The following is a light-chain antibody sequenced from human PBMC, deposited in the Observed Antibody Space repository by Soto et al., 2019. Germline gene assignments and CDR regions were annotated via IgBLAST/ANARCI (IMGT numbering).Light chain of an antibody. CDR1: QSVSSY. J-gene: IGKJ2*01. CDR3: QQRSNWPLNT. CDR2: DAS. V-gene: IGKV3-11*01. Sequence: EIVLTQSPATLSLSPGERATLSCRASQSVSSYLAWYQQKPGQAPRLLIYDASNRATGIPARFSGSGSGTDFTLTISGLEPEDFAVYYCQQRSNWPLNTFGQGTKLEIK.